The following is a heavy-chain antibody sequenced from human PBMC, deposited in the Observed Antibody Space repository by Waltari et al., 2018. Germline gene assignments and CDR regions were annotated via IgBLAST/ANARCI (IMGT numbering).Heavy chain of an antibody. J-gene: IGHJ6*02. Sequence: QVQLVQSGAEVKKPGSSVKVSCKASGGTFSSYAISWVRQAPGQGLEWMGRIIPILGTANYAQKFQGRVTITADKSTSTAYMELSSLRSEDTAVYYCARVYCGGDCPAPYYYYGMDVWGQGTTVTVSS. D-gene: IGHD2-21*01. CDR2: IIPILGTA. CDR1: GGTFSSYA. CDR3: ARVYCGGDCPAPYYYYGMDV. V-gene: IGHV1-69*08.